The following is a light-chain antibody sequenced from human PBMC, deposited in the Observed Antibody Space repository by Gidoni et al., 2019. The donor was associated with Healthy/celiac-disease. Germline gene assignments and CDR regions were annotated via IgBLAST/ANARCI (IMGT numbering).Light chain of an antibody. CDR2: GAS. V-gene: IGKV3-15*01. J-gene: IGKJ1*01. CDR1: QSVRSN. CDR3: QQYNNWPSWT. Sequence: EIVMTQSPATLSVSPGERATLPCRASQSVRSNLAWYQQKPGQAPRLLIYGASTRATGIPARFSGSGSVTEFTLTISSLQSEDFAVYYCQQYNNWPSWTFXHXTKVXIK.